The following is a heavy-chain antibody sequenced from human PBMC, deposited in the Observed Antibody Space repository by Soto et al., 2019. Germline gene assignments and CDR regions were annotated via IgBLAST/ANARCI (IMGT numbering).Heavy chain of an antibody. Sequence: EVQLVESGGGLVKPGGSLRLSCAASGFSFSNAWMSWVRQAPGKGLEWVGRMKTKADGGATDYAAPVKGRLTISRDDSKNTLYLQMDSLESDDTAVYYCTTRAFYSSSYYYFDYWGQGTLVTVSS. CDR2: MKTKADGGAT. J-gene: IGHJ4*02. CDR1: GFSFSNAW. D-gene: IGHD6-13*01. V-gene: IGHV3-15*05. CDR3: TTRAFYSSSYYYFDY.